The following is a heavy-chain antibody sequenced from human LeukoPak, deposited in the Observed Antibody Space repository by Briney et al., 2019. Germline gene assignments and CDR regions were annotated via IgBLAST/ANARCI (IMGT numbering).Heavy chain of an antibody. Sequence: GGSLRLSCAASGFSLSGYWMTWVRQAPGKGLEWVVNINRDGSQKNHVDSVQGRFTISRDNSKNTLYLQMNSLRAEDTAVYYCAKDSTTLRFLEWPTFDYWGQGTLVTVSS. J-gene: IGHJ4*02. D-gene: IGHD3-3*01. CDR2: INRDGSQK. CDR3: AKDSTTLRFLEWPTFDY. V-gene: IGHV3-7*01. CDR1: GFSLSGYW.